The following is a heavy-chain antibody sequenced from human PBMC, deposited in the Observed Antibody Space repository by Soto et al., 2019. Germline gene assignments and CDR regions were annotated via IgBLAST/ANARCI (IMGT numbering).Heavy chain of an antibody. CDR2: IFPSGTT. V-gene: IGHV4-30-2*01. Sequence: SETLSLTRAVSGGSISSGGYSWTWIRQPPGKGLEWIGYIFPSGTTYYNPSLKSRVTISIDVSKNQFSLSLRSLTAADTAVYYCARSREFDYWSQGTLVTVSS. J-gene: IGHJ4*02. CDR1: GGSISSGGYS. CDR3: ARSREFDY.